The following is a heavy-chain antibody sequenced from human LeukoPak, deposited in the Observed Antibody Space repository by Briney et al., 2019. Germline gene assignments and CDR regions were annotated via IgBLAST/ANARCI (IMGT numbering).Heavy chain of an antibody. CDR3: ARESDWGQPGYYYYMDV. J-gene: IGHJ6*03. V-gene: IGHV1-69*04. Sequence: VASVKVSCKASGGTFSSYAISWVRQAPGQGLEWMGRIIPILGIANYAQKFQGRVTITADKSTSTAYMELSRLRSDDTAVYYCARESDWGQPGYYYYMDVWGKGTTVTVSS. CDR1: GGTFSSYA. D-gene: IGHD3/OR15-3a*01. CDR2: IIPILGIA.